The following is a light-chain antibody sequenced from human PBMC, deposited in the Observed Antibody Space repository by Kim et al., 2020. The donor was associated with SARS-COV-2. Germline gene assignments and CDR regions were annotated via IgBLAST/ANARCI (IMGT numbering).Light chain of an antibody. CDR2: AAS. J-gene: IGKJ3*01. CDR3: QQMYSAPFT. V-gene: IGKV1-39*01. CDR1: QTIRTY. Sequence: DIQMTQSPSSLSASVGGRVTITCRASQTIRTYLNWYQQKPGKAPKLLIFAASSLQSGVPSRFSGSGSGTDFTLTISSLQPEDFATYYCQQMYSAPFTFGPWTKVDIK.